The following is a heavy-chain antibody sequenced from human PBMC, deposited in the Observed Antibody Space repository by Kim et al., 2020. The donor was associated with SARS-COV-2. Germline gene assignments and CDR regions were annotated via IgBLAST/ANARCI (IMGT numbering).Heavy chain of an antibody. CDR1: ENFFSTYW. CDR2: IYLGDSEV. D-gene: IGHD3-3*02. J-gene: IGHJ3*01. CDR3: ARSSRIRAFDGFDV. V-gene: IGHV5-51*01. Sequence: GESLKISCKGSENFFSTYWIGWMRQMSGKGLEWMAIIYLGDSEVRYSPSFHGQVTLSADKSISAAYLQWSSLKASDSAMYYCARSSRIRAFDGFDVWGQGTMVTVSS.